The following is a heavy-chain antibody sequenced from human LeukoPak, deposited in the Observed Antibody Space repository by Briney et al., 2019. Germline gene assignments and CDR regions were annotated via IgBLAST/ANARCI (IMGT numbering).Heavy chain of an antibody. CDR3: AGLRIFGPGRDAFDI. CDR2: INPNSGGT. CDR1: GYTFTGYY. V-gene: IGHV1-2*02. D-gene: IGHD3/OR15-3a*01. J-gene: IGHJ3*02. Sequence: ASVKVSCKASGYTFTGYYMHWVRQAPGQGLEWMGWINPNSGGTNYAQKFRGRVTMTRDTSISTAYMELSRLRSDDTAVYYCAGLRIFGPGRDAFDIWGQGTMVTVSS.